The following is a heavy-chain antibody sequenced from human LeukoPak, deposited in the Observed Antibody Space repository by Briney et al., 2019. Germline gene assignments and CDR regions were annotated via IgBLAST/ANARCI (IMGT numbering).Heavy chain of an antibody. D-gene: IGHD2-2*01. J-gene: IGHJ4*02. CDR1: GFTFSSYA. CDR2: ISGSGGST. CDR3: AKGPRYCSSTSCYLYFDY. Sequence: GGSLRLSGAASGFTFSSYAMSWVRQAPGKGLEWVSAISGSGGSTYYADSVKGRFTISRDNSKNTLYLQMNSLRAEDTAVYYCAKGPRYCSSTSCYLYFDYWGQGTLVTVSS. V-gene: IGHV3-23*01.